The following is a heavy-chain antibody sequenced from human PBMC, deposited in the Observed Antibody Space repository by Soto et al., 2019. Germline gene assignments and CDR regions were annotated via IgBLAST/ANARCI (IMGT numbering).Heavy chain of an antibody. Sequence: GESLKISCTGSGYMFRSYWIAGVRQMPGKGLEWMGLIYPGDSDTRYSPSFQGQVTISVDKSINTAHLQWSGLKASDTAMYYCARSRIVGASDSFDIWGQGTMVTVSS. CDR3: ARSRIVGASDSFDI. CDR2: IYPGDSDT. V-gene: IGHV5-51*01. CDR1: GYMFRSYW. D-gene: IGHD1-26*01. J-gene: IGHJ3*02.